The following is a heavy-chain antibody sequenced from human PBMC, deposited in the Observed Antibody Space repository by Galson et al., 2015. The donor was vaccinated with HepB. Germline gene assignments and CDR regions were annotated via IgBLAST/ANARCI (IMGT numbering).Heavy chain of an antibody. J-gene: IGHJ4*02. D-gene: IGHD1-26*01. Sequence: SLRLSCAASGFSFSNYWINWVRQAPGKGLEYVGNIKEDGSATNYVHSVRGRFTISRDNAKSSVYLEMNSLRVDDTAVYYCTRNRGWEQADYWGQGALVTVSP. CDR1: GFSFSNYW. CDR3: TRNRGWEQADY. CDR2: IKEDGSAT. V-gene: IGHV3-7*01.